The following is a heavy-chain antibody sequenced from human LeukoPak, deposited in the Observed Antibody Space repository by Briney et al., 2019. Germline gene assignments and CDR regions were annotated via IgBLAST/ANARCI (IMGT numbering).Heavy chain of an antibody. V-gene: IGHV4-59*08. D-gene: IGHD3-3*01. Sequence: SETLSLTCTVSGGSISSHYWSWIRQPPGKGLEWIGYIYYSGSTNYNPSLKSRVTISVDTSKNQFSLKLSSVTAADTAVYYCARGETYYDFWSGYDWFDPWGQGTLVTVSS. J-gene: IGHJ5*02. CDR1: GGSISSHY. CDR3: ARGETYYDFWSGYDWFDP. CDR2: IYYSGST.